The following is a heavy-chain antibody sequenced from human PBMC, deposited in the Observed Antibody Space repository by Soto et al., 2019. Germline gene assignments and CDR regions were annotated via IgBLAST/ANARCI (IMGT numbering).Heavy chain of an antibody. J-gene: IGHJ6*03. CDR1: GFSLSNARMG. CDR2: IFSNDEK. CDR3: ARIRVESRVQLERRPEYYYYYYMDV. V-gene: IGHV2-26*01. D-gene: IGHD1-1*01. Sequence: SGPTLVNPTETLTLTCTVSGFSLSNARMGVSWIRQPPGKALEWLAHIFSNDEKSYSTSLKSRLTISKDTSKSQVVLTMTNMDPVDTATYYCARIRVESRVQLERRPEYYYYYYMDVWGKGTTVTVSS.